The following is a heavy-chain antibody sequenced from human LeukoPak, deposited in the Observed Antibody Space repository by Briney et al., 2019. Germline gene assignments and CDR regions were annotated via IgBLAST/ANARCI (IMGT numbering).Heavy chain of an antibody. Sequence: GGSLRLSCAVSGFSVSSFAMSWVRQGPARGLEWVSSIRGYGETFSADSVKGRFPLSSDSSRNTVYFQVNDLRVEDTAIYYCASASWVSSTDAVRWGQGTLVTVSS. J-gene: IGHJ4*02. V-gene: IGHV3-23*01. CDR2: IRGYGET. D-gene: IGHD6-13*01. CDR1: GFSVSSFA. CDR3: ASASWVSSTDAVR.